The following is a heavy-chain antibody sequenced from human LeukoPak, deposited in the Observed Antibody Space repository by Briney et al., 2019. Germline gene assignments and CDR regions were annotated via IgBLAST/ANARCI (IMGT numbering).Heavy chain of an antibody. Sequence: GGSLRLSRAVSGFTFNAYAMNWVRQAPGNWLEWVASIESNGNEKYSSDSLKGRITISRDNSKNTLYLQMNTVRPEDTALFYCARGVTSWPQGPYHFDYWGQGILITVSS. CDR1: GFTFNAYA. V-gene: IGHV3-30*02. CDR2: IESNGNEK. CDR3: ARGVTSWPQGPYHFDY. J-gene: IGHJ4*02. D-gene: IGHD2-2*01.